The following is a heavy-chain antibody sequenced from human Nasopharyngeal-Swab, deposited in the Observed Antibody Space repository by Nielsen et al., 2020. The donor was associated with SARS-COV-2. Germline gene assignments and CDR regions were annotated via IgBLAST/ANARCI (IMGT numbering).Heavy chain of an antibody. J-gene: IGHJ6*03. CDR3: ARDYTAMLYYYYYMDV. Sequence: GGSLRLSCAASGFTFSSYAMHWVRQAPGKGLEWVAVISYDGSNKYCADSVKGRFTISRDNSKNTLYLQMNSLRAEDTAVYYCARDYTAMLYYYYYMDVWGKGTTVTVSS. CDR1: GFTFSSYA. V-gene: IGHV3-30-3*01. D-gene: IGHD5-18*01. CDR2: ISYDGSNK.